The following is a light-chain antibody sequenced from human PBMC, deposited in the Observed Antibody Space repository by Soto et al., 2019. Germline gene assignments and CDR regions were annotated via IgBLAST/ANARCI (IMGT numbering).Light chain of an antibody. J-gene: IGKJ1*01. V-gene: IGKV3-15*01. CDR2: GAS. CDR1: QSVSSS. Sequence: EIVMTQSPATLSVSPGERATLSCRASQSVSSSLAWYQQKPGQAPRLLIYGASTRATGIPARFSGSGSGIECTLSISSLQYEDFAVYYCQQYNNGWTFGQGTQVAIK. CDR3: QQYNNGWT.